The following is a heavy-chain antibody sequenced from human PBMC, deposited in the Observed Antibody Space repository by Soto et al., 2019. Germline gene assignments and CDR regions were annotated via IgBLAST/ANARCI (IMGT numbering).Heavy chain of an antibody. CDR3: ARHPYDHLYYYYMDV. Sequence: PSETLSLTCTVSGGSISSGGYYWSWIRQHPGKGLEWIGYIYYSGSTNYNPSLKSRVTISVDTSKNQFSLKLSSVTAADTAVYYCARHPYDHLYYYYMDVWGKGTTVTVSS. CDR1: GGSISSGGYY. CDR2: IYYSGST. V-gene: IGHV4-31*03. D-gene: IGHD3-3*01. J-gene: IGHJ6*03.